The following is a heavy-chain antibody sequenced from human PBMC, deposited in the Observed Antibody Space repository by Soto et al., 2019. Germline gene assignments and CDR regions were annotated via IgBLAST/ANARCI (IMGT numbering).Heavy chain of an antibody. CDR3: ARHVAVPRTRGFDY. V-gene: IGHV4-4*02. CDR1: GGSISDNW. Sequence: QVQLQESGPGLVKPSGTLSLTCAVAGGSISDNWWSWVRQAPGKGLEWIGEIYHSGTTYYNPSLKGRVIIPVHKSASHISLTLSSVTAADTAVYYCARHVAVPRTRGFDYWGQGALVAVSS. D-gene: IGHD2-15*01. J-gene: IGHJ4*02. CDR2: IYHSGTT.